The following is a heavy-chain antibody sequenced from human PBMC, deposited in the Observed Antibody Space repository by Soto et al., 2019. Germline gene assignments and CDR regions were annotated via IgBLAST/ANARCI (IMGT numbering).Heavy chain of an antibody. CDR1: GYTFTSYG. CDR3: ARRYSPILHGYHYLAV. CDR2: ISAYNGNT. V-gene: IGHV1-18*01. Sequence: ASVKVSCKASGYTFTSYGISWVRQAPGQGLEWMGWISAYNGNTNYAQKLQGRVTMTTDTSTSTAYMGLRSLRSDDTAVYYCARRYSPILHGYHYLAVWGKGTTVTVSS. J-gene: IGHJ6*03. D-gene: IGHD5-18*01.